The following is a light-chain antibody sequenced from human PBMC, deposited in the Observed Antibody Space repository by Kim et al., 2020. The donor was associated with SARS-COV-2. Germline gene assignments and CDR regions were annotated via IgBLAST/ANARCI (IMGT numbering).Light chain of an antibody. J-gene: IGLJ2*01. CDR3: QSADSSGVV. CDR2: KDS. Sequence: SYELTQPPSVSVSPGQTARITCSGDALPKQYAYWYQQKPGQAPVLVIYKDSERPSGIPERFSGSSSGTTVTFTISGVQAEDEADYYCQSADSSGVVFGGG. CDR1: ALPKQY. V-gene: IGLV3-25*03.